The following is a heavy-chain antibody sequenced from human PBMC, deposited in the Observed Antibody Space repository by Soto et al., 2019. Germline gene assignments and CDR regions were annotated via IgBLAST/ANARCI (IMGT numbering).Heavy chain of an antibody. CDR3: ARGDIAAAGRFDY. V-gene: IGHV3-53*01. Sequence: EVQLVESGGGLIQPGGSLRLSCAASGFTVSSNYMSWVRQAPGKGLEWVSVIYSGGSTYYADSVKGRFTISRDNSKNTLYLQMNSLRAEATAVYYCARGDIAAAGRFDYWGQGTLVTVSS. J-gene: IGHJ4*02. D-gene: IGHD6-13*01. CDR2: IYSGGST. CDR1: GFTVSSNY.